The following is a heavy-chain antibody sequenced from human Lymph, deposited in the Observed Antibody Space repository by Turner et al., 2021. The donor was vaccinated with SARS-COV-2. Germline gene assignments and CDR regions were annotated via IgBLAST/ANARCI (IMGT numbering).Heavy chain of an antibody. CDR2: IYYSGNT. CDR3: GVGPTRWYFQH. J-gene: IGHJ1*01. CDR1: GGSISGSSYY. V-gene: IGHV4-39*01. Sequence: QLQLQESGPGLVKPSETLSLTCTVSGGSISGSSYYWGWIPQPPGKGLEWIGNIYYSGNTFYNPSLKSRVTISVDTSKNLFSLKLSSVTAADTAVYFCGVGPTRWYFQHWGQGTLVTVSS. D-gene: IGHD1-26*01.